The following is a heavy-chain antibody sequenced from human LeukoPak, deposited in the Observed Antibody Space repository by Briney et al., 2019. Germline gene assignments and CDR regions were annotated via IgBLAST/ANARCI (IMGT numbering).Heavy chain of an antibody. V-gene: IGHV3-21*01. CDR3: ARDLYDFWSGFDI. CDR1: GFTFSSYS. CDR2: ISSSSSYI. J-gene: IGHJ3*02. D-gene: IGHD3-3*01. Sequence: GGSLRLSCAASGFTFSSYSMNWVRQAPGKGPEWVSSISSSSSYIYYADSVKGRFTISRDNAKSSLYLQMNSLRAEDTAVYYCARDLYDFWSGFDIWGQGTMVTVSS.